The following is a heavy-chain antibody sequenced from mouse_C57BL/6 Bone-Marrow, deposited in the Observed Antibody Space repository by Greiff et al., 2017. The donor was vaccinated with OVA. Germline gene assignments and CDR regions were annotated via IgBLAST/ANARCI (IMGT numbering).Heavy chain of an antibody. CDR1: GYTFTSYW. J-gene: IGHJ4*01. V-gene: IGHV1-5*01. Sequence: VQLQQSGTVLARPGASVKMSCKTSGYTFTSYWMHWVKQRPGQGLEWIGTIYPGNSDTSYNQKFKGKAKLTAVTSASTAYMELSSLTNEDSAVYYCTRSRSMVTTTMDYWGQGTSVTVSS. D-gene: IGHD2-2*01. CDR2: IYPGNSDT. CDR3: TRSRSMVTTTMDY.